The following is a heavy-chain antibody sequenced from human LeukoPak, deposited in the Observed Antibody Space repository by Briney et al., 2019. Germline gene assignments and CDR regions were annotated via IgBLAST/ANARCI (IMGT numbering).Heavy chain of an antibody. J-gene: IGHJ6*03. CDR2: INPNSGGT. D-gene: IGHD6-19*01. Sequence: ASVKVSCKASGYTFTSHYMHWVRQAPGQGLEWMGWINPNSGGTNYAQKFQGRVTMTRDTSISTAYMELSRLRSDDTAVYYCARDRQWLAPGYYYYYYMDVWGKGTTVTVSS. V-gene: IGHV1-2*02. CDR1: GYTFTSHY. CDR3: ARDRQWLAPGYYYYYYMDV.